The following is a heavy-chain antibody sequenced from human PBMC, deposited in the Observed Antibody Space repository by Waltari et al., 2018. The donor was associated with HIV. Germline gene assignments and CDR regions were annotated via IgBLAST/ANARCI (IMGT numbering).Heavy chain of an antibody. CDR3: TRAVFWSGFFRDYFFDY. D-gene: IGHD3-3*01. CDR2: VNGDASST. Sequence: EVELVDYGGGLVQPGGSLRLSCVASNFNFSNYWIYWVRQLPGKGLVWVSRVNGDASSTDYADSVRGRFTISRDNAKNTVYLQMNSLRAEDTALYYCTRAVFWSGFFRDYFFDYWGQGTPVTVSS. V-gene: IGHV3-74*01. J-gene: IGHJ4*02. CDR1: NFNFSNYW.